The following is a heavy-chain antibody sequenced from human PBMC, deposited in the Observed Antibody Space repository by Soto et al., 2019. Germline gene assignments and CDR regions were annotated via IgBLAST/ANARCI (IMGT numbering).Heavy chain of an antibody. V-gene: IGHV3-30*04. D-gene: IGHD1-26*01. Sequence: QVQLVESGGGVVQPGESLSLSCAVSGFTLRSHAMHWVRQAPGKGLDWVAVISFDGNYKYYADSVKGRFTISRDNFKNTLYRQMDSLNTEDTGVYFCSRAAGIAAAGSSQWEFWGQGALATVSS. CDR2: ISFDGNYK. CDR3: SRAAGIAAAGSSQWEF. J-gene: IGHJ4*02. CDR1: GFTLRSHA.